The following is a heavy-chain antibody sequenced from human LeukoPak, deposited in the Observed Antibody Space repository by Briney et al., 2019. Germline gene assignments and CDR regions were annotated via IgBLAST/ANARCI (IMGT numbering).Heavy chain of an antibody. J-gene: IGHJ4*02. CDR2: TNPNSGGT. Sequence: GASVKVSCKASGYTFTGYYMHWVRQAPGQGLEWMGWTNPNSGGTNYAQKFQGRVTMTRDTSISTAYMELSRLRSDDTAVYYCALLTPGIAVAGTTEFDYWGQGTLVTVSS. V-gene: IGHV1-2*02. CDR3: ALLTPGIAVAGTTEFDY. CDR1: GYTFTGYY. D-gene: IGHD6-19*01.